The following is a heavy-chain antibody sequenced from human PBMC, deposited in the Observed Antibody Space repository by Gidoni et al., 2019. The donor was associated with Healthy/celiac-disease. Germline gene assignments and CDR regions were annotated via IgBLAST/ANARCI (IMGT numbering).Heavy chain of an antibody. Sequence: QVQLVQSGAEVKKPGASVKVSCQASGYTFTSYYMHWVRQAPGQGLEWMGIINPSGGSTSYAQKFQGRVTMTRDTSTSTVYMELSSLRSEDTAVYYCARITRRDYFDYWGQGTLVTVSS. CDR2: INPSGGST. D-gene: IGHD1-20*01. CDR1: GYTFTSYY. V-gene: IGHV1-46*01. CDR3: ARITRRDYFDY. J-gene: IGHJ4*02.